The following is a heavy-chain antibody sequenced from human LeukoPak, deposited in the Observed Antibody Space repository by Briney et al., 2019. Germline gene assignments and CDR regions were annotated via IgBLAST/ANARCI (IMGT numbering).Heavy chain of an antibody. V-gene: IGHV3-30-3*01. CDR1: GFTLSSYA. J-gene: IGHJ5*02. Sequence: GRSLRLSCAASGFTLSSYAMHWVRQAPGKGLEWVAVISYDGSNKYYADSVKGRFTISRDNSKNTLYLQMNSLRAEDTAVYYCAKDWGSGYPRWFDPWGQGTLVTVSS. CDR2: ISYDGSNK. D-gene: IGHD3-22*01. CDR3: AKDWGSGYPRWFDP.